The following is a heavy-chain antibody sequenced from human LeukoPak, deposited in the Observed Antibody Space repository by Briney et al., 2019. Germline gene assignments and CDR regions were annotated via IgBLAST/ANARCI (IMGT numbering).Heavy chain of an antibody. J-gene: IGHJ3*02. V-gene: IGHV4-4*07. CDR2: IYTRGST. D-gene: IGHD3-10*01. CDR1: GTSVSSYY. CDR3: ARRRYGSATTCSGGDAFDI. Sequence: PSETLSLTCTVSGTSVSSYYWRWIRQPAGRGLGWIGRIYTRGSTNYNPSLQSRVSMSVDSSKSQFSLKLTSLTAAETAIYYCARRRYGSATTCSGGDAFDIWRQGTVATVPS.